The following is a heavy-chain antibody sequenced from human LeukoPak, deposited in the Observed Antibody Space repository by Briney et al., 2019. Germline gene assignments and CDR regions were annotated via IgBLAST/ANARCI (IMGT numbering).Heavy chain of an antibody. Sequence: GGSLRLSCAASGFTFSSYWMSWVRQAPGKGLEGVANIKQDGSEKYYVDSVKGRFTISRDNAKNSLYLQMNSLRAEDTAVYYCAIEAYYDYVWGSTTKDYWGQGTLVTVSS. J-gene: IGHJ4*02. CDR1: GFTFSSYW. CDR3: AIEAYYDYVWGSTTKDY. V-gene: IGHV3-7*01. CDR2: IKQDGSEK. D-gene: IGHD3-16*01.